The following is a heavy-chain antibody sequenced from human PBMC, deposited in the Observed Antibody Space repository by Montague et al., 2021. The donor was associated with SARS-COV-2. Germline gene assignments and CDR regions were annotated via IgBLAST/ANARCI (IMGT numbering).Heavy chain of an antibody. V-gene: IGHV3-33*01. CDR2: IWYDGSNT. Sequence: SLRLSCAASGFSFSDYAMHWVRQAPGLGLEWVAVIWYDGSNTYYADSVKGRFTISRDNSKNAVYLQMNSLTADDTAIYYCAREKKEVQMDYWGQGTVVTVSS. D-gene: IGHD5-24*01. J-gene: IGHJ4*02. CDR1: GFSFSDYA. CDR3: AREKKEVQMDY.